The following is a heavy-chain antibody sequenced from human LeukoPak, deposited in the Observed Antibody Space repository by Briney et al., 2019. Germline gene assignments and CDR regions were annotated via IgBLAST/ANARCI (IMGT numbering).Heavy chain of an antibody. CDR2: IRSKAYGETA. Sequence: GGSLRRSCTSSGFTFGDYAMSWIRQAPGKGLKSVGFIRSKAYGETADYAASVKGRFTISRDDSKAIAYLQMNSLKTEDTAVYHCTRDRGAYNLYDYWGQGTLVTVSS. V-gene: IGHV3-49*03. CDR3: TRDRGAYNLYDY. CDR1: GFTFGDYA. J-gene: IGHJ4*02. D-gene: IGHD1-1*01.